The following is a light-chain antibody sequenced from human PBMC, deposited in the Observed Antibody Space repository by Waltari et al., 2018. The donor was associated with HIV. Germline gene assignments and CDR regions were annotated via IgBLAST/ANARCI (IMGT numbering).Light chain of an antibody. CDR1: QSVSRY. V-gene: IGKV3-11*01. CDR2: DAS. J-gene: IGKJ4*01. CDR3: QQRSNWPPLT. Sequence: EIVLTQSPATLSLSPGERASQSVSRYLAWYQQKPGQAPRLLIYDASKRATGIPARFSGSGSGTDFTLTISSLEPEDFAVYYCQQRSNWPPLTFGGGTKVEIK.